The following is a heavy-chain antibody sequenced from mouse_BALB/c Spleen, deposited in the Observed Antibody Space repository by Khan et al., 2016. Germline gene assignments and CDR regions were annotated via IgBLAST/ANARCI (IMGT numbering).Heavy chain of an antibody. V-gene: IGHV2-9*02. J-gene: IGHJ2*01. CDR3: ARETARATFDY. Sequence: QVQLKESGPGLVAPSQSLSITCTVSGFSLTSYGVHWVRQPPGKGLEWLGVIWAGGSTTYNSALMSRLSISKDNSKSQVFLKMNSLQTDDTARYYCARETARATFDYWGQGTTLTVSS. CDR2: IWAGGST. CDR1: GFSLTSYG. D-gene: IGHD3-2*01.